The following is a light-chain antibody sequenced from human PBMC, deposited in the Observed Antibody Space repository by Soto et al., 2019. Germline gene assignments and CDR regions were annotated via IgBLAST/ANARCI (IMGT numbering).Light chain of an antibody. V-gene: IGLV7-46*01. Sequence: SLPCGSSTGSVTSGHYPHWFQKKPGQAPRTLIHDTSNKHSLTPARFSCSLLGGKAALTLSGAQPEDEDEYSCLLASNGAWVFGGGTKVTVL. J-gene: IGLJ2*01. CDR1: TGSVTSGHY. CDR2: DTS. CDR3: LLASNGAWV.